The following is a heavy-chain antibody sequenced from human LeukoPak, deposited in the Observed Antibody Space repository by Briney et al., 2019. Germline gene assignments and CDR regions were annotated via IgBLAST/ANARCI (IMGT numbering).Heavy chain of an antibody. Sequence: ASVKVSCKASGYTFTSYGISWVRQAPGQGREWMGWISAYNGNTNYAQKLQGRVTMTTDTSTSTAYMELRSLRSDDTAVYYCATSYYYDSSCGYWRQGPLVSVSS. J-gene: IGHJ4*02. D-gene: IGHD3-22*01. CDR2: ISAYNGNT. CDR3: ATSYYYDSSCGY. CDR1: GYTFTSYG. V-gene: IGHV1-18*01.